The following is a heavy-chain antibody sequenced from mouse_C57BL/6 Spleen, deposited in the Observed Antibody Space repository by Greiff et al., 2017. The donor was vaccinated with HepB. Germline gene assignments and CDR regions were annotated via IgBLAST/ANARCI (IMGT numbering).Heavy chain of an antibody. J-gene: IGHJ4*01. D-gene: IGHD1-1*01. CDR1: GYTFTDYY. CDR2: INPYNGGT. Sequence: VQLQQSGPVLVKPGASVKMSCKASGYTFTDYYMNWVKQSHGKSLEWIGVINPYNGGTSYNQKFKGKATLTVDKSSSTAYMELNSLTSEDSAVYYCARGEYYGSSLNDYAVGYWGQGTSVTVSS. CDR3: ARGEYYGSSLNDYAVGY. V-gene: IGHV1-19*01.